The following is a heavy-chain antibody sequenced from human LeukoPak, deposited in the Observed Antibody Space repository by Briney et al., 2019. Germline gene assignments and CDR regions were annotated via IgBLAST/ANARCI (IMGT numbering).Heavy chain of an antibody. CDR2: IIIRSSYI. CDR1: GFTFSSYS. CDR3: ARPSPLTAPRRAFDI. V-gene: IGHV3-21*01. J-gene: IGHJ3*02. D-gene: IGHD5-18*01. Sequence: GGSLRLSGGASGFTFSSYSMNWVRRAPGKGLEGGASIIIRSSYIYYADSVKGRFTISRDNAKNSPYLQMNSLRADDTAVYYCARPSPLTAPRRAFDIWGQGTMVTVSS.